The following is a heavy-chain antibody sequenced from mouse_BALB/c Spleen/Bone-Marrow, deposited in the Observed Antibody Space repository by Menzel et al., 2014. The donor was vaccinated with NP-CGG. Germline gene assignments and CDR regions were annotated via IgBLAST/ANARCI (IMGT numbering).Heavy chain of an antibody. D-gene: IGHD2-1*01. CDR3: ARGKFYYGNYVGLDY. V-gene: IGHV1S29*02. Sequence: VQLKDSGPELVKPGASVKISCKASGYTFTDYNMHWVKQSHGKSLEWIGYIYPYNGGTGYNQKFKSKATLTVDNSSSAAYMELRSLTSEDSAVYYCARGKFYYGNYVGLDYRGQGTTLTVSS. CDR1: GYTFTDYN. J-gene: IGHJ2*01. CDR2: IYPYNGGT.